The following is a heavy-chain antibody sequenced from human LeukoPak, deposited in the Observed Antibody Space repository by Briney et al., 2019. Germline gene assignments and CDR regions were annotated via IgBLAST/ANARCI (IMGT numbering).Heavy chain of an antibody. D-gene: IGHD2-2*01. J-gene: IGHJ3*02. Sequence: GASVKVSCKASGYTFTGYYMHWVRQAPGQGLEWMGWINPNSGGTNYAQKFQGRVTMTRDTSTSTAYMELSRLRSDDTAVYYCARGASSTSDAFDIWGQGTMVTVSS. V-gene: IGHV1-2*02. CDR1: GYTFTGYY. CDR2: INPNSGGT. CDR3: ARGASSTSDAFDI.